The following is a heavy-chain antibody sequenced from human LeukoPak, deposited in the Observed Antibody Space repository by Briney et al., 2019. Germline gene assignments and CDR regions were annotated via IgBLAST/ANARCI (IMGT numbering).Heavy chain of an antibody. V-gene: IGHV3-9*01. CDR2: ISWNSYRI. CDR3: AKDISAAAGEDFYYGMDV. D-gene: IGHD6-13*01. J-gene: IGHJ6*02. Sequence: PGRSLRLSCAASGFTFNDFAMYWVRQAPGKGLEWVSGISWNSYRIGYADSVKGRFTISRDNAKNSLYLQMNSLRAEDTTLYYCAKDISAAAGEDFYYGMDVWGHGTTVTVSS. CDR1: GFTFNDFA.